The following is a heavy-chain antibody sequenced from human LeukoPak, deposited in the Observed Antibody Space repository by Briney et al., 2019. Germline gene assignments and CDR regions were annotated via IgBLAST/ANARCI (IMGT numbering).Heavy chain of an antibody. CDR2: IYPGDSDT. J-gene: IGHJ6*02. Sequence: PGESLKISCKGSGYSFTSYWIGWVRQMPGKGLEWMGIIYPGDSDTRYSPSFQGQVTISADKSISTAYLQWSSLKALDTAMYYCARTDYGGNTYYYYYGMDVWGQGTTVTVSS. CDR1: GYSFTSYW. CDR3: ARTDYGGNTYYYYYGMDV. D-gene: IGHD4-23*01. V-gene: IGHV5-51*03.